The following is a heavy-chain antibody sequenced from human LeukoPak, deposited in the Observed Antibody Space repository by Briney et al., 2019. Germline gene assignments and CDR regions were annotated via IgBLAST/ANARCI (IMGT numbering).Heavy chain of an antibody. CDR3: ARGRGKSGSYYSFDI. CDR1: GFSFISYE. CDR2: IDSHSNVI. V-gene: IGHV3-48*03. D-gene: IGHD1-26*01. J-gene: IGHJ3*02. Sequence: GGSLRLSCAASGFSFISYEMNWVRQAPGKGLEWTSYIDSHSNVITYTNSVKGRFTISRDNPRNSLSLQMNSLRAEDTAFYYCARGRGKSGSYYSFDIWGRGTMVTVSS.